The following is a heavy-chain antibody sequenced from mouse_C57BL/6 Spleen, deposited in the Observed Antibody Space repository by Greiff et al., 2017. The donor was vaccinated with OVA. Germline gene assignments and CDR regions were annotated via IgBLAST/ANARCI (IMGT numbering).Heavy chain of an antibody. CDR1: GYTFTSYW. V-gene: IGHV1-64*01. J-gene: IGHJ3*01. CDR3: ARERTVTWFAY. Sequence: VKLQQPGAELVKPGASVKLSCKASGYTFTSYWMHWVKQRPGQGLEWIGMIHPNSGSTNYNEKFKSKATLTVDKSSSTAYMQLSSLTSEDSAVYYCARERTVTWFAYWGQGTLVTVSA. CDR2: IHPNSGST.